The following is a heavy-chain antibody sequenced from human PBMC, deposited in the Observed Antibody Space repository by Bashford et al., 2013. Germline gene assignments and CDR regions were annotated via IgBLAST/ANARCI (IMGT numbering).Heavy chain of an antibody. D-gene: IGHD6-6*01. V-gene: IGHV3-48*03. CDR2: ISSSGSTR. J-gene: IGHJ4*02. Sequence: GSLRLSCAASGFTFSSYEMNWVRQAPGKGLEWVSYISSSGSTRYYADSVKGRFTISRDNAKNSLYLQMNSLRAEDSAVYYCARLYSSSSTYFDYVGPGXPGHRLL. CDR1: GFTFSSYE. CDR3: ARLYSSSSTYFDY.